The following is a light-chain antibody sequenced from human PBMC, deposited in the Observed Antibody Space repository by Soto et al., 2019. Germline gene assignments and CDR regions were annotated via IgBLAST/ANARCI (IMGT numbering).Light chain of an antibody. Sequence: QSALTQPPSASGSPGQSVTISCTGTSSDVGGYNYVSWYQQHPGKAPKLMIYEVTKRPSGVPDRVSGSKSGNTAFLTVSGLQAEDEADYYCSSYAGSNNFVVFGGGTKLTVL. CDR1: SSDVGGYNY. V-gene: IGLV2-8*01. CDR3: SSYAGSNNFVV. CDR2: EVT. J-gene: IGLJ2*01.